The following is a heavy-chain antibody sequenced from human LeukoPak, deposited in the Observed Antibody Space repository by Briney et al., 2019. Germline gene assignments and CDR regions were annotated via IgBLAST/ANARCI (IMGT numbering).Heavy chain of an antibody. D-gene: IGHD3-10*01. Sequence: ASVKVSCKASGYTFTSYYMHWVRQAPGQGLEWMGIINPSGGSTSYAQKFQGRVTMTRDTSTSTVYMELSSLRSEDTAVYYCARSGRGLGEFQRHDYRGQGTLVTVSS. V-gene: IGHV1-46*01. CDR1: GYTFTSYY. CDR3: ARSGRGLGEFQRHDY. CDR2: INPSGGST. J-gene: IGHJ4*02.